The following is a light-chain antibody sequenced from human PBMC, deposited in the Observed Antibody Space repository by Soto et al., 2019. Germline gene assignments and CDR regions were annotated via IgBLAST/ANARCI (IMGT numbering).Light chain of an antibody. CDR3: QTWDTGRV. V-gene: IGLV4-69*01. CDR2: LNSDGSH. CDR1: SGHSSYA. J-gene: IGLJ2*01. Sequence: QSVLTQSPSASASLGASIKLTCTLSSGHSSYAIACPQQQPGKGPRFVMKLNSDGSHNSVNGIPDRFSVSSSGADRYLTISSVQSEDEADCSCQTWDTGRVFGGGTKLTVL.